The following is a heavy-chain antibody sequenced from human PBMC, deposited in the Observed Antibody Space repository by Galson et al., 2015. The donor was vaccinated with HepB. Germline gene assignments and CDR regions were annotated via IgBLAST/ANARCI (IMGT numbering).Heavy chain of an antibody. D-gene: IGHD6-13*01. CDR2: ISAYNGNT. CDR3: ARDNREQQLEYFDY. Sequence: SVKVSCKATGYTFTSYGISWVRQAPGQGLEWMGWISAYNGNTNYAQKLQGRVTMTTDTSTSTAYMELRSLRSDDTAVHYCARDNREQQLEYFDYWGQGTLVTVSS. J-gene: IGHJ4*02. V-gene: IGHV1-18*01. CDR1: GYTFTSYG.